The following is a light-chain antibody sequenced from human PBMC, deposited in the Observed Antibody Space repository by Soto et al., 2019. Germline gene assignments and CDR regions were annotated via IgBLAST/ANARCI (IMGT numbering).Light chain of an antibody. CDR1: ESVVRY. Sequence: EIVLTQSPVTLSLSPGDTATLSCRASESVVRYLAWYQQKPGQAPRLLIYDASKRATGIPARFSGSGYGRDFTLTISSLEPEDFAVYYCQQRSNWPLTFVGGTKVEIK. V-gene: IGKV3-11*02. CDR3: QQRSNWPLT. J-gene: IGKJ4*01. CDR2: DAS.